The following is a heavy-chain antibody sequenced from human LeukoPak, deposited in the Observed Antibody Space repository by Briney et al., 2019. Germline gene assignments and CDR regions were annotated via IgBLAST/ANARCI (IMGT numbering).Heavy chain of an antibody. CDR3: ARDGVAGTRGRAFDI. J-gene: IGHJ3*02. CDR1: GYTFTSYG. D-gene: IGHD6-19*01. CDR2: ISAYNGNT. V-gene: IGHV1-18*01. Sequence: ASVKVSCKASGYTFTSYGISWVRQAPGQGLEWMGWISAYNGNTNYAQKLQGRVTMTTDTSTSTAYMELSSLRSDDTAVYYCARDGVAGTRGRAFDIWGQGTMVTVSS.